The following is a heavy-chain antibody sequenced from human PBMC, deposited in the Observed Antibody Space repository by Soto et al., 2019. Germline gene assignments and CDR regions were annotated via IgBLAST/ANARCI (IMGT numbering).Heavy chain of an antibody. D-gene: IGHD3-10*01. V-gene: IGHV3-23*01. CDR1: GFDFGAYA. CDR2: ISATFGGT. CDR3: AKDYRGFKSWSIIHAFDI. J-gene: IGHJ3*02. Sequence: GGSLRLSCVASGFDFGAYALNWVRQRPGKGLEWVSTISATFGGTYYANSVRGRFTISRDISKNTVFRRMTSLRAEDTAVYYCAKDYRGFKSWSIIHAFDIWGQGTMVTVSS.